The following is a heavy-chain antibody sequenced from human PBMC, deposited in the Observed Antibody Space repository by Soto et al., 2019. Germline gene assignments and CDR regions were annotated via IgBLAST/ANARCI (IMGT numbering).Heavy chain of an antibody. Sequence: SETLSLTCTVSGGSMIAYYWNWMRQPPGKGLQWIGYTYYSGSTTYNPSLKSRVTISVDSSKNQFSLKLDSVTPSDTAVYYCARVRGTAGKRYFDYWGPGTLVTVSS. D-gene: IGHD6-13*01. CDR2: TYYSGST. V-gene: IGHV4-59*01. J-gene: IGHJ4*02. CDR1: GGSMIAYY. CDR3: ARVRGTAGKRYFDY.